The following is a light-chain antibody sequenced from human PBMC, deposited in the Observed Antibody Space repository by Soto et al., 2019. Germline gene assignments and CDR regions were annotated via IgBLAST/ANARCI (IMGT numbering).Light chain of an antibody. Sequence: DIQMTQSPSTLSASVGDRVIITCRASQSISIWLAWYQQKPGKAPNLLIYRASTLKSGIPSRFSGSGSGTEFTLTISSLQPDDFATYYCQQYDRASWTFGPGTKLEIK. V-gene: IGKV1-5*03. CDR3: QQYDRASWT. CDR1: QSISIW. CDR2: RAS. J-gene: IGKJ1*01.